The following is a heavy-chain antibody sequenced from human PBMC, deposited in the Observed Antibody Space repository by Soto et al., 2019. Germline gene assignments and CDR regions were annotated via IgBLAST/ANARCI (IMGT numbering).Heavy chain of an antibody. V-gene: IGHV4-59*12. D-gene: IGHD2-2*01. CDR3: ARAYPPIVVVPAAMRRLNWFDP. CDR2: IYYSGST. CDR1: GGSISSYY. J-gene: IGHJ5*02. Sequence: SETLSLTCTFSGGSISSYYWSWIRQPPGKRLEWIGYIYYSGSTNYNPSLKSRVTISVDKSKNQFSLKLSSVTAADTAVYYCARAYPPIVVVPAAMRRLNWFDPWGQGTLVTVS.